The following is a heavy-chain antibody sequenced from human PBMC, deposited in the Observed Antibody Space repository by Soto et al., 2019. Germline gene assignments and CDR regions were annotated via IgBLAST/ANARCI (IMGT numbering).Heavy chain of an antibody. V-gene: IGHV4-59*11. D-gene: IGHD3-16*01. Sequence: QVQLQESGPGLVKPSETLSLTCTVSGVSITSHYRTWIRQPPGNGLEWIGNIPYSGTTNYSPSLKGRVVTSVDTSENHGSLKLSSVTTADTAVYYYTVGGSGHPLDYWGQGTLVTVSS. J-gene: IGHJ4*02. CDR2: IPYSGTT. CDR3: TVGGSGHPLDY. CDR1: GVSITSHY.